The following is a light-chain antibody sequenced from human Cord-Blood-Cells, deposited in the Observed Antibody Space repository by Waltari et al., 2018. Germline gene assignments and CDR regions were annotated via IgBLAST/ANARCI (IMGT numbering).Light chain of an antibody. Sequence: LQITQSPSTLSASVGDKVTITCRASQSISSWLAWYQQKPGKAPKLLIYDASSLESGVQSRFSGSGSGTEFTLTISSLQPDDFATYYCQQYNSYSWTFGQGTKVEIK. J-gene: IGKJ1*01. V-gene: IGKV1-5*01. CDR3: QQYNSYSWT. CDR1: QSISSW. CDR2: DAS.